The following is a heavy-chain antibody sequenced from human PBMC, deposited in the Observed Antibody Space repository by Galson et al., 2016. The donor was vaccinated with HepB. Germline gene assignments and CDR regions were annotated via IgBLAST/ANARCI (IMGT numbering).Heavy chain of an antibody. CDR2: INPSGGNT. V-gene: IGHV1-46*04. D-gene: IGHD5-24*01. CDR3: AIGRDGYHLFDY. J-gene: IGHJ4*02. Sequence: SVKVSCKASGYTFTNYFVHWVRQAPGQGLEWVGIINPSGGNTGYAQRLQGRVTVTRDTSTSKVYTDLSSLRVEATAVYYCAIGRDGYHLFDYWGQGTLVTFAS. CDR1: GYTFTNYF.